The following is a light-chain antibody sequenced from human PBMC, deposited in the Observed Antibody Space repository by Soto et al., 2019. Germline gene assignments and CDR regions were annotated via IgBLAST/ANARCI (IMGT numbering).Light chain of an antibody. CDR2: NTT. J-gene: IGLJ2*01. Sequence: QAVVTQEPSLTVSPGGTVTLTCASSTGAVTSGYYPNWFQQKPGQAPRALIYNTTNKHSWTPARFSGSLLGGKPALTLSGVQREDKAESCCLWCVVFGGGTKLTVL. V-gene: IGLV7-43*01. CDR3: LWCVV. CDR1: TGAVTSGYY.